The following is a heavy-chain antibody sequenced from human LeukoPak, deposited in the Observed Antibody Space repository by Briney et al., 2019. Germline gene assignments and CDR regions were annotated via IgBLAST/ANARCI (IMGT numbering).Heavy chain of an antibody. CDR1: GGSFSGYY. Sequence: SETLSLTCAVYGGSFSGYYWSWIRQPPGKGLEWIGEINHSGSTNYNPSLNSRVTISVDTSKNQFSLKLSSVTAADTAVYYCASDYGEGEYWGQGTLVTVSS. CDR2: INHSGST. CDR3: ASDYGEGEY. D-gene: IGHD4-17*01. J-gene: IGHJ4*02. V-gene: IGHV4-34*01.